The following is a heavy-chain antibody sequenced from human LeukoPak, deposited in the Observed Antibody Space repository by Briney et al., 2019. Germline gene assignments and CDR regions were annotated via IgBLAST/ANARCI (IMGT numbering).Heavy chain of an antibody. CDR2: INTDGSAT. CDR3: AREPFEVSSY. D-gene: IGHD3-3*01. V-gene: IGHV3-74*01. CDR1: GFTFSSYW. Sequence: GGSLRLSCAASGFTFSSYWMHWVRQVPGKGLLWVARINTDGSATNYADSVKGRFTISRDNAKNTLYLQMNSPRAEDAAVYYCAREPFEVSSYWGQGTLVTVSS. J-gene: IGHJ4*02.